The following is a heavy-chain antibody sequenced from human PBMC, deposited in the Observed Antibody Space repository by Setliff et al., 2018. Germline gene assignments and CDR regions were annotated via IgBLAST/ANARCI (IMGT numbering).Heavy chain of an antibody. CDR2: VYSSGST. V-gene: IGHV4-4*07. Sequence: PSETLSLTCTVSGGSITESFWSWIRQPAGKGLEWIGRVYSSGSTNYNSSLKSRLSISIDTSNNQFSLKLISVTAADTAVYYCARANKKLDYYYYYYMDVWGKGTTVTVSS. CDR1: GGSITESF. D-gene: IGHD1-1*01. CDR3: ARANKKLDYYYYYYMDV. J-gene: IGHJ6*03.